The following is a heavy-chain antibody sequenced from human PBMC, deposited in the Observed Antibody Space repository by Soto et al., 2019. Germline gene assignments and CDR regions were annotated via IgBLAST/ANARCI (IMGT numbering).Heavy chain of an antibody. CDR3: AKSIRSVIVVVTPFDY. CDR2: ISGSGGST. D-gene: IGHD3-22*01. CDR1: GFTFSSYA. J-gene: IGHJ4*02. V-gene: IGHV3-23*01. Sequence: GGSLRLSCAASGFTFSSYAMSWVRQAPGKGLEWVSAISGSGGSTYYADSVKGRFTISRDNSKNTLYLQMNSLRAEDTAVYYCAKSIRSVIVVVTPFDYWGQGTLVTVSS.